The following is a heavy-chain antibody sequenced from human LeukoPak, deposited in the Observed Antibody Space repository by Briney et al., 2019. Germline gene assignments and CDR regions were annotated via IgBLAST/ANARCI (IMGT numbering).Heavy chain of an antibody. CDR1: GFTFSSYA. Sequence: GGSLRLSCAASGFTFSSYAMSWVRQAPGKGLERVSAISGSGGSTYYADSVKGRFTISRDDSKNTLYLQMNSLRAEDTAVYYCAKGGYYDILTGYYPLDYWGQGTLVTVSS. D-gene: IGHD3-9*01. V-gene: IGHV3-23*01. CDR3: AKGGYYDILTGYYPLDY. J-gene: IGHJ4*02. CDR2: ISGSGGST.